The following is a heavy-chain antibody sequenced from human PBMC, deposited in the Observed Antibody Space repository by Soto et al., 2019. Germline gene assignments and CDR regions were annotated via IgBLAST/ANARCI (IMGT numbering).Heavy chain of an antibody. J-gene: IGHJ6*02. CDR2: IWYDGSNK. D-gene: IGHD3-22*01. Sequence: PGGSLRLSCAASGFTFSSYGMHWVRQAPGKGLEWVAVIWYDGSNKYYADSVKGRFTIFRDNSKNTLYLQMNSLRAEDTAVYYCARDQRYDDESPLYGMDVWGQGTTVTVSS. V-gene: IGHV3-33*01. CDR3: ARDQRYDDESPLYGMDV. CDR1: GFTFSSYG.